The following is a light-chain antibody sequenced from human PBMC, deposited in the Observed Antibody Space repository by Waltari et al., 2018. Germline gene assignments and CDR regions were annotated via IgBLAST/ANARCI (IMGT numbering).Light chain of an antibody. Sequence: QSVLTQPPSVSAAPGQRVTISCTGSSSNIGAGYAVPWYQQLPGTAPKLLIYGNSNRPSGVPDRFSGSKSGPSASLAITGLQAEDEADYYCQSYDSSLSGSVFGGGTKLTVL. CDR1: SSNIGAGYA. CDR3: QSYDSSLSGSV. J-gene: IGLJ3*02. CDR2: GNS. V-gene: IGLV1-40*01.